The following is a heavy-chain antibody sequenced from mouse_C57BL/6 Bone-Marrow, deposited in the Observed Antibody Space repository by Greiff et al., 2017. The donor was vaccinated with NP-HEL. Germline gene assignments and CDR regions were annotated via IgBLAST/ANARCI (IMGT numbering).Heavy chain of an antibody. CDR1: GYTFTDYN. CDR2: INPNNGGT. V-gene: IGHV1-18*01. Sequence: EVKLVESGPELVKPGASVKIPCKASGYTFTDYNMDWVKQSHGKSLEWIGDINPNNGGTIYNQKFKGKATLTVDKSSSTAYMELRSLTSEDTAVYYCARLDDYGVYFDYWGQGTTLTVSS. CDR3: ARLDDYGVYFDY. J-gene: IGHJ2*01. D-gene: IGHD1-1*01.